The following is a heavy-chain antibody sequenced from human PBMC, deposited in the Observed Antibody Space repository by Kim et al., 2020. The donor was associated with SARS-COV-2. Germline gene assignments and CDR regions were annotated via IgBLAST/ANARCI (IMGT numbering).Heavy chain of an antibody. CDR2: IYHSGST. Sequence: SETLSLTCAVSGGSISSGGYSWSWIRQPPGKGLEWIGYIYHSGSTYYNPSLKSRVTISVDRSKNQFSLKLSSVTAADTAVYYCARAYYYGSGSPFTLDYWGQGTLVTVSS. CDR1: GGSISSGGYS. J-gene: IGHJ4*02. D-gene: IGHD3-10*01. CDR3: ARAYYYGSGSPFTLDY. V-gene: IGHV4-30-2*01.